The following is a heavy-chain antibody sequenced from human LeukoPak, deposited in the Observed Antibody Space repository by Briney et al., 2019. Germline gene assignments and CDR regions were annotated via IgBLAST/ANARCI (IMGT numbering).Heavy chain of an antibody. CDR3: ARDQVDILTGNNWFDP. J-gene: IGHJ5*02. CDR1: GFTFSSYS. Sequence: GGSLRLSCAASGFTFSSYSMNWVRQAPGKGLEWVSVIYSGGRTYYADSVRGRFTSDRDNSKNTLHLQRNSLGAEATAVYYCARDQVDILTGNNWFDPWGQGTLVTVSS. D-gene: IGHD3-9*01. CDR2: IYSGGRT. V-gene: IGHV3-66*01.